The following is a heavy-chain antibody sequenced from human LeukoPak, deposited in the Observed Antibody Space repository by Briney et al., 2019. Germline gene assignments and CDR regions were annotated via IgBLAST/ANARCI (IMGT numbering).Heavy chain of an antibody. CDR1: GFTVSSYG. CDR3: ARDQGDRGGFDY. D-gene: IGHD3-16*01. V-gene: IGHV3-33*01. CDR2: IWYDGSNK. Sequence: GGSLRLSCAASGFTVSSYGMHWVRQAPGKGLEWVAVIWYDGSNKYYADSVKGRFTISRDNSKNTLYLQMNSLRAEDTAVYRCARDQGDRGGFDYWGQGTLVAVSS. J-gene: IGHJ4*02.